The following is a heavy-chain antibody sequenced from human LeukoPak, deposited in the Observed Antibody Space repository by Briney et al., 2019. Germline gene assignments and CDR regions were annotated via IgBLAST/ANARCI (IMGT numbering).Heavy chain of an antibody. Sequence: SVKVSCKASGGTFSSYAISWVRQAPGQGLEWMGGIIPIFGTANYAQKFQGRVTMTRDMSTSTVYMELSSLRSEDTAVYYCARGPYCGGDCYLDVVNWFDPWGQGTLVTVSS. CDR3: ARGPYCGGDCYLDVVNWFDP. V-gene: IGHV1-69*05. J-gene: IGHJ5*02. D-gene: IGHD2-21*02. CDR1: GGTFSSYA. CDR2: IIPIFGTA.